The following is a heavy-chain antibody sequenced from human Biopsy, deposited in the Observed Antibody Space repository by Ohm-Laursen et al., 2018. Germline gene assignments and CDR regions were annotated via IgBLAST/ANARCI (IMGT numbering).Heavy chain of an antibody. J-gene: IGHJ6*02. Sequence: SLRLSCAASEFSFSDYHMTWIRQAPGKGLEWVSFITNTGRTVYADSVKGRFTISRDNADNSLHLQMKSLRAEDTAVYYCARELGNGMDVWGQGTPVTVSS. CDR2: ITNTGRTV. V-gene: IGHV3-11*04. CDR1: EFSFSDYH. CDR3: ARELGNGMDV.